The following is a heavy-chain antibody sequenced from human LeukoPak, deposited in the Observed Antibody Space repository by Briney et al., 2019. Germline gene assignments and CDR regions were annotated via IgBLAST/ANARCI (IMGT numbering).Heavy chain of an antibody. D-gene: IGHD3-10*01. J-gene: IGHJ6*03. CDR1: GDSISSSAYY. CDR3: SRDYGSGNYDSNTYMDV. CDR2: VSYRGGS. Sequence: SETQSLTCSVSGDSISSSAYYWGWIRQPPGKGLEWIGSVSYRGGSYYNPSLKTRVTMSVDTSKNQFSLRLSSVTAADTAVYYCSRDYGSGNYDSNTYMDVWGKGTTVTVSS. V-gene: IGHV4-39*07.